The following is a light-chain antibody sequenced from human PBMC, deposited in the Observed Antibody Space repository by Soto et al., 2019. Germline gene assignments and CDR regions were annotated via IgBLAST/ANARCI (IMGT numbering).Light chain of an antibody. CDR3: QQYGSSPWT. CDR2: GAS. CDR1: QSASSRY. Sequence: EIVLTQSPGTLSLSPGERATLSCRAGQSASSRYLAWYQQKPGQAPRLLIYGASSRATGIPDRFSGSGSGTDFTLTISRLEPEDFAVYYCQQYGSSPWTFG. J-gene: IGKJ1*01. V-gene: IGKV3-20*01.